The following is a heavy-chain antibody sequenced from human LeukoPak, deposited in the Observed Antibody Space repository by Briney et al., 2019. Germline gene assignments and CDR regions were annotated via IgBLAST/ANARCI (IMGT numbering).Heavy chain of an antibody. J-gene: IGHJ4*02. Sequence: GGSLRLSCEASGFSFSDYAMNWVRQAPGKGLEWVSVISGSGTATYYADSVKGRFTVSRDNSQLTLDLQMNSLRPEDTAVYYCAKGCRLSSCTPFDFWGQGTLVTVSS. D-gene: IGHD2-8*01. CDR3: AKGCRLSSCTPFDF. V-gene: IGHV3-23*01. CDR1: GFSFSDYA. CDR2: ISGSGTAT.